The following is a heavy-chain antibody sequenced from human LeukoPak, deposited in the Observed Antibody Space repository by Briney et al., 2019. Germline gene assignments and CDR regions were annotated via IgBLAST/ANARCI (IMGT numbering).Heavy chain of an antibody. D-gene: IGHD5-18*01. Sequence: GGSLRLSCAASGFTFSSYWMSWVRQAPGKGLEWVANIKQDGSEKYYVDSVKGRFTISRDNAKNSLYLQMNSLRAEDTAVYYCARDWGYSYGNHFDYWGQGTLVTVSS. J-gene: IGHJ4*02. CDR1: GFTFSSYW. V-gene: IGHV3-7*01. CDR3: ARDWGYSYGNHFDY. CDR2: IKQDGSEK.